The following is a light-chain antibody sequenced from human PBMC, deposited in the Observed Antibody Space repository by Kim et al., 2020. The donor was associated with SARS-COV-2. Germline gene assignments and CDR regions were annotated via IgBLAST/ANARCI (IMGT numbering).Light chain of an antibody. CDR2: DAS. V-gene: IGKV3-20*01. Sequence: IVLTQSPGTLSLSPGERATLSCRASQTINNNYLAWYQQKPGQAPRLLIYDASNRGTGIPDRFSGTGSGTDFTLTITKLEPEDVAVYYCQQYDWSPLTLGQGTKLEI. CDR1: QTINNNY. CDR3: QQYDWSPLT. J-gene: IGKJ2*01.